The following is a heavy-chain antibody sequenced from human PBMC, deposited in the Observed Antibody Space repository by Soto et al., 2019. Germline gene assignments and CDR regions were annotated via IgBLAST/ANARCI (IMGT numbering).Heavy chain of an antibody. Sequence: GGSLRLSCAASGFTFSSYSMNWVRQAPGKGLEWVSSISSSSSYIYYADSVKGRFTISRDNAKNSLYLQMNSLRAEDTAVYYCARPEDSYGPNLDYCGQGTLVTVYS. J-gene: IGHJ4*02. CDR1: GFTFSSYS. CDR3: ARPEDSYGPNLDY. D-gene: IGHD5-18*01. CDR2: ISSSSSYI. V-gene: IGHV3-21*01.